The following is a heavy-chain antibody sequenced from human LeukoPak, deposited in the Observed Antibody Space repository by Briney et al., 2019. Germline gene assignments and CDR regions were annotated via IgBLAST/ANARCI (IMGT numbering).Heavy chain of an antibody. CDR1: GYTLTELS. CDR3: ATVNFRSWYLFDY. V-gene: IGHV1-24*01. D-gene: IGHD6-13*01. J-gene: IGHJ4*02. CDR2: FDPEDGEK. Sequence: ASVKVSCKVSGYTLTELSMHWVRQAPGKGLEWMGGFDPEDGEKIYAQKFQGRVTMTEETSTDTAYMELSSLRSEDTAVYYCATVNFRSWYLFDYWGQGTLVTVSS.